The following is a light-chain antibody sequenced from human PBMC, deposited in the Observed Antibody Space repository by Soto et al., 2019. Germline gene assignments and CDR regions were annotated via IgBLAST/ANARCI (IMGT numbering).Light chain of an antibody. CDR1: QTILYRSNSKNY. V-gene: IGKV4-1*01. CDR3: QQYFSTPLT. Sequence: DIVMTQSPDSLSVSLGERATINCKSSQTILYRSNSKNYLAWYQQKPGHPPKLLIYWASTRESGVPHRFSGSGSGTDFSLTISSLQAEDVAVYYCQQYFSTPLTFGGGTKVEIK. J-gene: IGKJ4*02. CDR2: WAS.